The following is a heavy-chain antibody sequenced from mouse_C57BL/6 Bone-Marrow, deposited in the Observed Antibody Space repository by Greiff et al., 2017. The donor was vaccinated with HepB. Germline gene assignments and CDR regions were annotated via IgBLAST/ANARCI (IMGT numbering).Heavy chain of an antibody. CDR3: AIYDGYYAPFAY. CDR2: INSDGGST. CDR1: EYEFPSHD. V-gene: IGHV5-2*01. J-gene: IGHJ3*01. Sequence: EVQLKESGGGLVQPGESLKLSCESNEYEFPSHDMSWVRKTPEKRLELVAAINSDGGSTYYPDTLERRFIISRDNTKKTLYLQMSSLRSEDTALYYCAIYDGYYAPFAYWGQGTLVTVSA. D-gene: IGHD2-3*01.